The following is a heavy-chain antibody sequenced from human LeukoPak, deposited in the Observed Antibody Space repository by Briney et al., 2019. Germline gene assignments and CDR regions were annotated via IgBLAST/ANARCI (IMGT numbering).Heavy chain of an antibody. Sequence: GESLKISCKGSGYSFTSYWIGWVRQMPGKGLEWMGIIYPVDSDTRYSPSCRAQVTISADKSISTAYLQWSSLKASDTAMYYCASVTSITIFGVVSSWFDPWGQGTLVTVSS. CDR2: IYPVDSDT. CDR1: GYSFTSYW. CDR3: ASVTSITIFGVVSSWFDP. J-gene: IGHJ5*02. V-gene: IGHV5-51*01. D-gene: IGHD3-3*01.